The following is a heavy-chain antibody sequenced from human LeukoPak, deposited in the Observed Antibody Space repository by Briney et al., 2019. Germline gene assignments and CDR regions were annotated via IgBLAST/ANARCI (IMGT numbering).Heavy chain of an antibody. CDR1: GFTFTEYG. Sequence: GGSLRLSCAASGFTFTEYGIHWVRQAPGKGLEWVAVLSHDGSHKFYADSVKGRFTISRDNSKNTVHLLMNSLRADDTALYYCAKALGDIVRGGKTVPLYGMDVWGQGATVTVSS. CDR2: LSHDGSHK. J-gene: IGHJ6*02. D-gene: IGHD3-10*01. CDR3: AKALGDIVRGGKTVPLYGMDV. V-gene: IGHV3-30*18.